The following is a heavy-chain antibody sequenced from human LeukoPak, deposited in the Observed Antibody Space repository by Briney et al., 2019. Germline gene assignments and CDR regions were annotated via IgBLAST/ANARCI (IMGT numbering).Heavy chain of an antibody. CDR1: GYTFISYG. CDR2: MSPYTTKT. CDR3: AREGGVGPTAPPDYYSYQMDV. J-gene: IGHJ6*03. V-gene: IGHV1-18*01. Sequence: GASVKVSCKASGYTFISYGITWVRQAPGQGLEWMGWMSPYTTKTNYAQSLQGRVTMTTDTSTSTAYMELRSLRSDDTAVYYCAREGGVGPTAPPDYYSYQMDVWGKGTTVTVPS. D-gene: IGHD1-26*01.